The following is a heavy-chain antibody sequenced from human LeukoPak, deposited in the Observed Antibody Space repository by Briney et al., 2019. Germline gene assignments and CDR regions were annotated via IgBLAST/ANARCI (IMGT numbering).Heavy chain of an antibody. CDR1: GYTFSTFP. D-gene: IGHD2-2*01. J-gene: IGHJ6*02. CDR2: INPNSGGT. CDR3: AREDIVVVPAAYGMDV. Sequence: ASVKVSFKASGYTFSTFPINWVRQAPGQGLEWMGWINPNSGGTNYAQKFQGWVTMTRDTSISTAYMELSRLRSDDTAVYYCAREDIVVVPAAYGMDVWGQGTTVTVSS. V-gene: IGHV1-2*04.